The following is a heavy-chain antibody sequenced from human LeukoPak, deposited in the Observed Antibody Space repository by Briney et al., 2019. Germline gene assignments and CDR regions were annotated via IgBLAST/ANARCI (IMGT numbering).Heavy chain of an antibody. CDR3: ARGGTDCSSTSCYPRADYYYYMDV. CDR2: ISGSGGST. V-gene: IGHV3-11*04. CDR1: GFTFSDYY. J-gene: IGHJ6*03. Sequence: GGSLRLSCAASGFTFSDYYMSWVRQAPGKGLEWVSAISGSGGSTYYADSVKGRFTISRDNAKNSLYLQMNSLRAEDTAVYYCARGGTDCSSTSCYPRADYYYYMDVWGKGTTVTISS. D-gene: IGHD2-2*01.